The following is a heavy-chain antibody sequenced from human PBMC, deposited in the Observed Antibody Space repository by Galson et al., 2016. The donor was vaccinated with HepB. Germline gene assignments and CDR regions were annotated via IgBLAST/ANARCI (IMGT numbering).Heavy chain of an antibody. J-gene: IGHJ6*02. CDR1: GFMFRSLA. V-gene: IGHV1-58*01. CDR2: IVTAPGQT. CDR3: ASDTNDGNPVGQYFGMDV. D-gene: IGHD4-23*01. Sequence: SVKVSCKASGFMFRSLAVQWVRQTPAQRLEWLGWIVTAPGQTNYAEKFQGRLTLTRDMSIGTVYMELRSLTSEDTAMYYCASDTNDGNPVGQYFGMDVWGQGTTVTVSS.